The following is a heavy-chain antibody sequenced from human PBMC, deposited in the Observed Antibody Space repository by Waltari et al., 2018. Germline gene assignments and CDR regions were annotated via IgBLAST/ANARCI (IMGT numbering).Heavy chain of an antibody. CDR1: GFTIRPSS. V-gene: IGHV3-48*04. CDR2: ISSDPSST. CDR3: AREMTTFYYYMDV. Sequence: EAQLVESGGGLVQSGGSLRRSGGAAGFTIRPSSMNWVRQAPGKGLEWIAYISSDPSSTYYADSVKGRFTISRDNAKNSVYLQMNSLRAEDTAVYYCAREMTTFYYYMDVWGKGTTVTVSS. J-gene: IGHJ6*03.